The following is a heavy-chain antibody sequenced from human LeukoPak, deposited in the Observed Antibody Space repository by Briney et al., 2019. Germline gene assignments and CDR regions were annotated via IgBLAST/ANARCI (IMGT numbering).Heavy chain of an antibody. CDR1: GYTFIDSY. CDR3: ARCGSYYYYGMDV. CDR2: IIPILGIA. J-gene: IGHJ6*02. V-gene: IGHV1-69*02. D-gene: IGHD1-26*01. Sequence: SVKVSCKTSGYTFIDSYIHWVLQAPGQGLEWMGRIIPILGIANYAQKFQGRVTITADKSTSTAYMELSSLRSEDTAVYYCARCGSYYYYGMDVWGQGTTVTVYS.